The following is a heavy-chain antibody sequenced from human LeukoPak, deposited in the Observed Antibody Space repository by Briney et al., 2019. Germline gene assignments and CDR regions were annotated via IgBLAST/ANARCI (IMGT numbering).Heavy chain of an antibody. CDR1: GFSLRSFW. CDR3: ARVRFLEWSDY. D-gene: IGHD3-3*01. Sequence: GGSLRLSCEPSGFSLRSFWMTWVRQAPGKGPEWVANISQEGSEKYYGDSVKGRFTISRDNAKNTLYLEMNSLRAEDTAVYYCARVRFLEWSDYWGQGTLVTVSS. CDR2: ISQEGSEK. V-gene: IGHV3-7*01. J-gene: IGHJ4*02.